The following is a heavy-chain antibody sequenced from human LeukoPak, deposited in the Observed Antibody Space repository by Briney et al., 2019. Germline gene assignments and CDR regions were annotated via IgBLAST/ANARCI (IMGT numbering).Heavy chain of an antibody. CDR1: GGSISSYY. J-gene: IGHJ4*02. D-gene: IGHD6-19*01. Sequence: SETLSLTCTVSGGSISSYYWSWIRQPPGKGLEWIEYTYYSGSTNYNPSLKSRVTISVDTSKNQFSLKLSSVTAADTAVYYCARESYSSGWIIDYWGQGTLVTVSS. CDR2: TYYSGST. CDR3: ARESYSSGWIIDY. V-gene: IGHV4-59*01.